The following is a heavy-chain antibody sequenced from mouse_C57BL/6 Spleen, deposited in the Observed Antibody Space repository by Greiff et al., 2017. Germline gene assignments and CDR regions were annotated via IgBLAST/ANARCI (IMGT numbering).Heavy chain of an antibody. CDR1: GFTFSDYG. CDR2: ISSGSSTI. V-gene: IGHV5-17*01. Sequence: EVQRVESGGGLVKPGGSLKLSCAASGFTFSDYGMHWVRQAPEKGLEWVAYISSGSSTIYYADTVKGRFTISGDNAKNTLFLQMTSLRSEDTAMYYCAIITTVHYVDYWGQGTTLTVSS. J-gene: IGHJ2*01. D-gene: IGHD1-1*01. CDR3: AIITTVHYVDY.